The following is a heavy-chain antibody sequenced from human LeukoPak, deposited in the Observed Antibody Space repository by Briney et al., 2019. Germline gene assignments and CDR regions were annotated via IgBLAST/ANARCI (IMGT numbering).Heavy chain of an antibody. Sequence: SVKVSCKASGYTFTSYAISWVRQAPGQGLEWMGGIIPIFGTANYAQKFQGRVTITADESTSTAYMELSSLRSEDTAVYYCARAKKSYSGYDLSYFDYWGQGTLVTVSS. D-gene: IGHD5-12*01. CDR2: IIPIFGTA. J-gene: IGHJ4*02. V-gene: IGHV1-69*13. CDR1: GYTFTSYA. CDR3: ARAKKSYSGYDLSYFDY.